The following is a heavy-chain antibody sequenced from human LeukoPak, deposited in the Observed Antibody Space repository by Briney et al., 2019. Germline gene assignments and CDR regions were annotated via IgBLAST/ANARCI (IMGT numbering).Heavy chain of an antibody. CDR3: ASNIWFGELFSDYYYYMDV. V-gene: IGHV1-2*02. CDR2: INPNSGGT. D-gene: IGHD3-10*01. J-gene: IGHJ6*03. CDR1: GYTFTGYY. Sequence: GASVKVSCKASGYTFTGYYMHWVRQAPGQGLEWMGWINPNSGGTNYAQKFQGRVTITADESTSTAYMELSSLRSEDTAVYYCASNIWFGELFSDYYYYMDVWGKGTTVTISS.